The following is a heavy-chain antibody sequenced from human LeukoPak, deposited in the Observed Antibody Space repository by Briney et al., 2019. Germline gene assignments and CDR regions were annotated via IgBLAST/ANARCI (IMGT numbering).Heavy chain of an antibody. CDR3: ARGRDRSKAGDH. Sequence: PSETLSPTCAVYGGSCDDYYCSWIRQPPGKGLEWIGEIHPSGIFYYNSSLMSRVTISIDTSKSQFSLRLTSGTAADTGFYYCARGRDRSKAGDHWGQGSLVTVSS. CDR1: GGSCDDYY. CDR2: IHPSGIF. D-gene: IGHD5-24*01. V-gene: IGHV4-34*01. J-gene: IGHJ4*02.